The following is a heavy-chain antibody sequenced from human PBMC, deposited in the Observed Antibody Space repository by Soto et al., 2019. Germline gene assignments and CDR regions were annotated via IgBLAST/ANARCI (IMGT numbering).Heavy chain of an antibody. Sequence: QVQLHGSGPGLVKPSQTLSLTCTVSGGSISSVNFCWSWVRQSPDKGLEWIGHIYNGGSTYNNPSPNCLVCIPLAPSKNQFSQSLSPVSAAGTGVYFCASRPRGDKANYWGQGILVTVSS. J-gene: IGHJ4*02. D-gene: IGHD7-27*01. V-gene: IGHV4-30-4*01. CDR2: IYNGGST. CDR3: ASRPRGDKANY. CDR1: GGSISSVNFC.